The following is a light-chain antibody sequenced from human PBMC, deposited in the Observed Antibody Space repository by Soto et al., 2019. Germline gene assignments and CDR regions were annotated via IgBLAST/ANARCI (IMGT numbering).Light chain of an antibody. V-gene: IGLV2-14*01. CDR1: SSDVGYYNF. J-gene: IGLJ3*02. Sequence: QSVLTQPASVSGSPGQSITISCTGTSSDVGYYNFVSWYQQHPGRVPKLLIYEVSNRPSGVSNRFSGSKSGNTASLTISGLQAEDEADYYCSSYTSSSTWVFGGGTKVTVL. CDR3: SSYTSSSTWV. CDR2: EVS.